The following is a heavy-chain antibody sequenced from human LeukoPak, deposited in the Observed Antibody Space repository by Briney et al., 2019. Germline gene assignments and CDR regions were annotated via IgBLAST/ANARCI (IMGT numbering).Heavy chain of an antibody. V-gene: IGHV1-18*01. D-gene: IGHD6-6*01. CDR3: ARVSIAALYYYGMDV. Sequence: ASVKVSCKASGYTFTSYGISWVRQAPGQGLEWIGWISAYNGNTNYAQKLQSRVTMTTDTSTSTAYMELRSLRSDDTAVYYCARVSIAALYYYGMDVWGQGTTVTVSS. J-gene: IGHJ6*02. CDR2: ISAYNGNT. CDR1: GYTFTSYG.